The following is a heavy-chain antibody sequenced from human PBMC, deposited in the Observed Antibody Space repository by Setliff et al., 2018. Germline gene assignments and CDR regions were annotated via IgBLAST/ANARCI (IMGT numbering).Heavy chain of an antibody. CDR3: ARQLRTGTLAGGPPES. V-gene: IGHV4-59*08. CDR2: IYTSGSSGST. Sequence: SETLSLTCTVSGDSMSNNHWTWIRQPPGKGLEWIGYIYTSGSSGSTNYNPSLKSRVTISVDTSKDQFYLKLRSVTAADAAVYYCARQLRTGTLAGGPPESWGQGTLVTVSS. D-gene: IGHD1-1*01. J-gene: IGHJ5*02. CDR1: GDSMSNNH.